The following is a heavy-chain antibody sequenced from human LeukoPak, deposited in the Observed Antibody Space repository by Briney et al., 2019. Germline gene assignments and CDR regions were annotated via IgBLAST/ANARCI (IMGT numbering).Heavy chain of an antibody. CDR3: ARVRVGAGQYYFDY. V-gene: IGHV4-31*03. D-gene: IGHD1-26*01. CDR2: IYYSGST. CDR1: GGSISSGGYY. Sequence: SETLSLTCTVSGGSISSGGYYWSWIRPHPGKGLEWIGYIYYSGSTYYNPSLKSRVTISVDTSKNQFSLKLSSVTAADTAVYYCARVRVGAGQYYFDYWGQGTLVTVSS. J-gene: IGHJ4*02.